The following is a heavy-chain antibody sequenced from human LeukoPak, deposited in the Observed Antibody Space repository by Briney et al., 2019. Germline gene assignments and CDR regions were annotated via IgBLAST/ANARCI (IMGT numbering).Heavy chain of an antibody. D-gene: IGHD2-2*03. CDR1: GGSFSGYY. Sequence: PSGTLSLTCAVYGGSFSGYYWSWIRQPPGKGLEWIGEINHSGSTNYNPSLKSRVTISVDTSKNQFSLKLSSVTAADTAVYYCARVGIVVVPAALRRAFDIWGQGTMVTVSS. CDR2: INHSGST. J-gene: IGHJ3*02. V-gene: IGHV4-34*01. CDR3: ARVGIVVVPAALRRAFDI.